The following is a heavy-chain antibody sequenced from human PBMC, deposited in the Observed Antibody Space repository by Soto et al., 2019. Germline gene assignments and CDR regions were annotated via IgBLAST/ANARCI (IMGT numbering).Heavy chain of an antibody. Sequence: LRLSCAASGFTFSSYAMSWVRQAPGKGLEWVSAISGSGGSTYYADSVKGRFTISRDNSKNTLYLQMNSLRAEDTAVYYCAKDTAMAEYYFDYWGQGTLVTVSS. CDR3: AKDTAMAEYYFDY. CDR2: ISGSGGST. D-gene: IGHD5-18*01. V-gene: IGHV3-23*01. J-gene: IGHJ4*02. CDR1: GFTFSSYA.